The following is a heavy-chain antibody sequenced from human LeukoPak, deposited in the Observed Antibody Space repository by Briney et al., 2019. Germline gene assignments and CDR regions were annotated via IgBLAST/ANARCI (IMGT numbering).Heavy chain of an antibody. CDR3: ARDVSGSYDY. Sequence: ASVKVSCKASGYTFTDCYIHWVRQAPGQGLEWMGWISPNSGGTHYAQKFQGRVTMTRDTSISTAYMELSRLTSDDTAVYYCARDVSGSYDYWGQGTLVTVSS. CDR2: ISPNSGGT. J-gene: IGHJ4*02. V-gene: IGHV1-2*02. D-gene: IGHD1-26*01. CDR1: GYTFTDCY.